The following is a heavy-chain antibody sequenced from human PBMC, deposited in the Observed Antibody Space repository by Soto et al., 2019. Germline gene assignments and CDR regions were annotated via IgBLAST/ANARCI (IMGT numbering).Heavy chain of an antibody. CDR1: GFTFSSYA. CDR3: ARACRRGAFDI. J-gene: IGHJ3*02. CDR2: ISSNGGST. V-gene: IGHV3-64*01. Sequence: EVQLVESGGGLVQPGGSLRLSCAASGFTFSSYAMHWVRQAPGKGLEYVSAISSNGGSTYYANSVKGRFTISRDNSKNTMYLQMGSLRAEDVAVYYCARACRRGAFDIWGQGTMVTVSS. D-gene: IGHD2-2*01.